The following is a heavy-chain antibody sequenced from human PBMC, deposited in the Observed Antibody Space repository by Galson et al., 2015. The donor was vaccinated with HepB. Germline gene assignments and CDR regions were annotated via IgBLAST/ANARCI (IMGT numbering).Heavy chain of an antibody. Sequence: LRLSCAVSGFSFSDHYIDWVRQSPGKGLEWIGEIFHSGSTNYNPALRSRVTMSIDTSKNQFSLRLTSVTAADAAVYYCAATYTNGPSLEAFESWGQGTVITVSS. D-gene: IGHD2-8*01. CDR3: AATYTNGPSLEAFES. V-gene: IGHV4-34*08. CDR1: GFSFSDHY. J-gene: IGHJ3*02. CDR2: IFHSGST.